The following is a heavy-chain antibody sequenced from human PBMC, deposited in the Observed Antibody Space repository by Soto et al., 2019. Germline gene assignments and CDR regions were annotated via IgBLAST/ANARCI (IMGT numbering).Heavy chain of an antibody. CDR2: ISYDGSNK. CDR3: AKEMGRAYYMDV. J-gene: IGHJ6*03. Sequence: GGSLRLSCAASGFTFSSYGMHWVRQAPGKGLEWVAVISYDGSNKYYADSVKGRFTISRDNSKNTLYLQMNGLRAEDTAVYYCAKEMGRAYYMDVWGKGTTVTVSS. V-gene: IGHV3-30*18. CDR1: GFTFSSYG.